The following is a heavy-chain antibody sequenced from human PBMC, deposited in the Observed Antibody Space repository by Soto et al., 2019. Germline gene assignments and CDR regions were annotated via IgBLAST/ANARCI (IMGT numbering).Heavy chain of an antibody. V-gene: IGHV3-15*07. CDR3: TTSKSSGWYYYYGMDV. CDR1: GFTFRNAW. CDR2: IKSKTDGGTT. Sequence: GGSLGLSCAASGFTFRNAWMNWVRQAPGKGLEWVGRIKSKTDGGTTDYAAPVKGRFTISRDDSKNTLYLQMNSLKTEDTAVYYCTTSKSSGWYYYYGMDVWGQGTTVTVSS. D-gene: IGHD6-19*01. J-gene: IGHJ6*02.